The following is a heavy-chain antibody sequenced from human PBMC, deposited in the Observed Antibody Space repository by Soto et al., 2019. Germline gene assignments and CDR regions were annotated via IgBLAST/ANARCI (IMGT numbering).Heavy chain of an antibody. J-gene: IGHJ4*02. V-gene: IGHV5-51*01. CDR3: ARVRESTAAFDY. CDR1: GYRFDSHG. CDR2: IYPRDSDT. D-gene: IGHD2-8*02. Sequence: VESLKVSCRGAGYRFDSHGSGWVRQMPGKGLEWMGIIYPRDSDTRYSPSFQGQVTISADKSISTAYLQWSSLKASDTAMYYCARVRESTAAFDYWGQGTLVTVSS.